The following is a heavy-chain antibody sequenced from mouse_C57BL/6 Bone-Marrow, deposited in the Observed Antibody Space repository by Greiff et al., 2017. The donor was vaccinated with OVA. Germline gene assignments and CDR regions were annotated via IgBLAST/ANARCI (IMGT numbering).Heavy chain of an antibody. CDR2: INPNNGGT. CDR1: GYTFTDYY. CDR3: ARRGANYGYEDYAMDD. J-gene: IGHJ4*01. Sequence: EVQLQQSGPELVKPGASVKISCKASGYTFTDYYMNWVKQSHGKSLEWIGDINPNNGGTSYNQKFKGKATLTVDKSSSTAYMELRSLTSEDSAVYYCARRGANYGYEDYAMDDWGQGTSVTVSS. V-gene: IGHV1-26*01. D-gene: IGHD2-2*01.